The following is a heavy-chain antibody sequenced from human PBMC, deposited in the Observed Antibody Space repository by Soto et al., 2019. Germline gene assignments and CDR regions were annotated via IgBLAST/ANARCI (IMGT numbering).Heavy chain of an antibody. D-gene: IGHD2-2*01. J-gene: IGHJ6*02. CDR2: INHRGST. CDR1: GGSFSGYY. V-gene: IGHV4-34*01. Sequence: QVQLQQWGAGLLKPSETLSLTCAVYGGSFSGYYWSWIRQPPGKGLEWIGEINHRGSTNYNPSLKSRVTISVDPSKNQFSLKLSSVTAADTAVYYCARGVQYQLEGYYYGMDVWGQGTTVTVSS. CDR3: ARGVQYQLEGYYYGMDV.